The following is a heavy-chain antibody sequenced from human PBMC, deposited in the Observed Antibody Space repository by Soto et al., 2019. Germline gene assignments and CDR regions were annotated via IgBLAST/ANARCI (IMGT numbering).Heavy chain of an antibody. J-gene: IGHJ4*02. Sequence: QVQLVQSGAEVKKPGASVRVSCKASGYTLTRYDIYWVRQATGQGLEWMGWMNPFSGNAVYTQKFQDRVTMTRDTSINTAYMEMSGLRSEDTAVYYCTRGQGNHWGQGSLVTVSS. CDR2: MNPFSGNA. CDR3: TRGQGNH. V-gene: IGHV1-8*01. CDR1: GYTLTRYD.